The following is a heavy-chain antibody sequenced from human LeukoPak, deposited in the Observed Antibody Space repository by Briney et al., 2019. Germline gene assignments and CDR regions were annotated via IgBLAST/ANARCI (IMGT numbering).Heavy chain of an antibody. V-gene: IGHV4-34*01. D-gene: IGHD6-13*01. CDR3: ARRHRIAAAKRRAFDI. Sequence: SETLSLTCAVYGGSFSGYYWSWIRQPPGKGLEWIGEINHSGSTNYNPSLKSRVTISVDTSKNQFSLKLSSVTAADTAVYYCARRHRIAAAKRRAFDIWGQGTMVTVSS. J-gene: IGHJ3*02. CDR2: INHSGST. CDR1: GGSFSGYY.